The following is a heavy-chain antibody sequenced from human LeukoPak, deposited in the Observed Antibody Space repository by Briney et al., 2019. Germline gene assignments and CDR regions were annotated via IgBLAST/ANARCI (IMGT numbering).Heavy chain of an antibody. Sequence: PGGSLRLSCAASGFTFSDYYMSWIRQAPGKGLEWASYISSSGSTIYYADSVKGRFTISRDNSKNTLYLQMNSLRAEDTAVYYCARDHGYSFGHPFDYWGQGTLVTVSS. CDR2: ISSSGSTI. D-gene: IGHD5-18*01. CDR3: ARDHGYSFGHPFDY. V-gene: IGHV3-11*04. J-gene: IGHJ4*02. CDR1: GFTFSDYY.